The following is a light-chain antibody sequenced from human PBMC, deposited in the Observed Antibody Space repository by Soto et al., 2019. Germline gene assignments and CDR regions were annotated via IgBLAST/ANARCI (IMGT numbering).Light chain of an antibody. CDR3: QQYKTYPHT. CDR2: KAS. Sequence: DIPMTQSPSTLSASVGDRVTITCRASQSLTNWLAWYQQKPGKAPKLLIYKASGLRTGVPSRFSGSGSETEFSLTISGLQPDDFATYYCQQYKTYPHTFGQGTKLEIK. V-gene: IGKV1-5*03. J-gene: IGKJ2*01. CDR1: QSLTNW.